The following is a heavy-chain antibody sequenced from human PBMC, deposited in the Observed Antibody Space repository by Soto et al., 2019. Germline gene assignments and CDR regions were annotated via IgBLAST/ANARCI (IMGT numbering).Heavy chain of an antibody. V-gene: IGHV3-23*01. Sequence: EVQLLESGGTLVPPGGSLRLSCAASGFTFGNYAMSWVRQSPGKGLEWVSTITSRGRHTYYADYVKGRLTITRDNSKNTLYLQMNSLRAEDTAVYYCAKDLLVETATGVDYWGQGTLVTVSS. CDR1: GFTFGNYA. CDR3: AKDLLVETATGVDY. CDR2: ITSRGRHT. D-gene: IGHD2-21*02. J-gene: IGHJ4*02.